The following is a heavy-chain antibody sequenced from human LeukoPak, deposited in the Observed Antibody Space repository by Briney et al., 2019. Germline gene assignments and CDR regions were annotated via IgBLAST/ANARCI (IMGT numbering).Heavy chain of an antibody. J-gene: IGHJ4*02. CDR3: ARVGRSSWYRVAAVEFDY. V-gene: IGHV3-7*01. Sequence: PRGSLRLSCAASGFTFSSYWMSWVRQAPGKGLEWVANIKQDGSEKYYVDSVKGRFTISRDNAKNSLYLQMNSLRAEDTAVYYCARVGRSSWYRVAAVEFDYWGQGTLVTVSS. CDR1: GFTFSSYW. D-gene: IGHD6-13*01. CDR2: IKQDGSEK.